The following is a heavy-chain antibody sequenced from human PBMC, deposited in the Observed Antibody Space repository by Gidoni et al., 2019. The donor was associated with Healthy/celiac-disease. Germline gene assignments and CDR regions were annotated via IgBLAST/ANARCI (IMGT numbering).Heavy chain of an antibody. Sequence: QVQLVQSGAEVKKPGASVKVSCTDSGYTFTSYDINWVRQATGQGLAWMGWMKPNSGNTGYAQKFQGRVTMTRNTSRSTAYMELSSLRSEDTAVYYCARGLGDIVVVPAIYTGGGNWFDPWGQGTLVTVSS. CDR2: MKPNSGNT. CDR3: ARGLGDIVVVPAIYTGGGNWFDP. V-gene: IGHV1-8*01. J-gene: IGHJ5*02. D-gene: IGHD2-2*01. CDR1: GYTFTSYD.